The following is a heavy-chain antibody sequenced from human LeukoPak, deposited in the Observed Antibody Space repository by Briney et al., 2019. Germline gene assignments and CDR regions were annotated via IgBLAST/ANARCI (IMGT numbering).Heavy chain of an antibody. CDR2: IIPIFGTA. CDR3: AKMSITIFGVRHDDLDY. V-gene: IGHV1-69*13. Sequence: SVKVSCKASGGTFSSYAISWVRQAPGQGLEWMGGIIPIFGTANYAQKFQGRVTITADESTSTAYMELSSLRAEDTALYYCAKMSITIFGVRHDDLDYWGQGTLVTVSS. D-gene: IGHD3-3*01. J-gene: IGHJ4*02. CDR1: GGTFSSYA.